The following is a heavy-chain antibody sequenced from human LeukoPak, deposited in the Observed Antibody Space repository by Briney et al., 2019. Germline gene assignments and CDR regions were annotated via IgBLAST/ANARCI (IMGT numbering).Heavy chain of an antibody. V-gene: IGHV3-23*01. CDR3: ATGVGVRGVVPAANFDY. CDR1: GITLSNYG. Sequence: GGSLRLSCAVSGITLSNYGMSWVRQAPGKGLEWVSAISGSGGSTYYADSVKGRFTISRDNPKNTLYLQMNSLRAEDTAVYYCATGVGVRGVVPAANFDYWGQGTLVTVSS. CDR2: ISGSGGST. J-gene: IGHJ4*02. D-gene: IGHD2-2*01.